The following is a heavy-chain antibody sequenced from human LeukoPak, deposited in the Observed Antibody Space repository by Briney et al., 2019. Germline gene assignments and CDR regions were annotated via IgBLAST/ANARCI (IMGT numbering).Heavy chain of an antibody. J-gene: IGHJ4*02. Sequence: GESLKISCKGSGYSFSSYWIAWVRPMPGKGLEWMGIIYPGDSDTRYSPSFQGQVTISADKSISTAYLQWSSLKASDTAMYYCARGEMRYCSGGYCYDYCGQGTLVTVSS. CDR3: ARGEMRYCSGGYCYDY. CDR2: IYPGDSDT. V-gene: IGHV5-51*01. D-gene: IGHD2-15*01. CDR1: GYSFSSYW.